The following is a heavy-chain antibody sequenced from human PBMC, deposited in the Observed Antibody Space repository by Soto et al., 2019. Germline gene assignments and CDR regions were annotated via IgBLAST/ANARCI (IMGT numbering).Heavy chain of an antibody. V-gene: IGHV4-59*01. CDR2: IHYSGTT. Sequence: SETPSLTCTVSGGSISTYYWSWIRQPPGKGLEWIGNIHYSGTTNYKPSLKSRVTISVDTSKNQFSLKLSSVTAADTAVYYCASSAPDYYYDSSGFDYWGQGALVTVS. D-gene: IGHD3-22*01. CDR3: ASSAPDYYYDSSGFDY. J-gene: IGHJ4*02. CDR1: GGSISTYY.